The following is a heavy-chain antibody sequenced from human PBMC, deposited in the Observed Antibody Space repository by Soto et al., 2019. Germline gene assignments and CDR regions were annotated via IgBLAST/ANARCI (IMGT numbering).Heavy chain of an antibody. Sequence: SVKVSCKASGGTFSSYAISWVRQDHGQGLEWMGGIIPILGIANYAQKFQGRVTITADKSTSTAYMELSSLRSEDTAVYYCARDLRYCSGGRWFDPWGQGTLVTVSS. J-gene: IGHJ5*02. CDR2: IIPILGIA. D-gene: IGHD2-15*01. CDR1: GGTFSSYA. V-gene: IGHV1-69*10. CDR3: ARDLRYCSGGRWFDP.